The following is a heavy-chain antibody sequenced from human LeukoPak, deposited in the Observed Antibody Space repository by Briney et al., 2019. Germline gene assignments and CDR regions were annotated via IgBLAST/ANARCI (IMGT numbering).Heavy chain of an antibody. CDR3: TAQGGWYIGY. D-gene: IGHD6-19*01. V-gene: IGHV4-4*02. CDR1: GGSISSSIR. J-gene: IGHJ4*02. Sequence: PSGTLSLTCGVSGGSISSSIRWSWVRQPPGKGLEWIGEIHHEGSTKYSPSLKSRVTISVDKSKNQFSLKLNSMTAADTAVYYCTAQGGWYIGYWGQGTLVTVSS. CDR2: IHHEGST.